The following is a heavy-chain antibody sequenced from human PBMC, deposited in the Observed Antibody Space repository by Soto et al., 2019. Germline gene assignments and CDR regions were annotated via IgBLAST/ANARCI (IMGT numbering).Heavy chain of an antibody. V-gene: IGHV3-23*01. CDR1: GFTFSSYA. J-gene: IGHJ4*02. Sequence: EVQLLESGGGLVQPGGSLRLSCAASGFTFSSYAMSWVRQAPGKGLEWVSAISGSGGSTYYADSVKGRFTISRDNSKNTLYLQMNSLRAEDTAVYYCAKVRVMVTISPLGLDYWGQGTLVTVSS. CDR2: ISGSGGST. CDR3: AKVRVMVTISPLGLDY. D-gene: IGHD3-3*01.